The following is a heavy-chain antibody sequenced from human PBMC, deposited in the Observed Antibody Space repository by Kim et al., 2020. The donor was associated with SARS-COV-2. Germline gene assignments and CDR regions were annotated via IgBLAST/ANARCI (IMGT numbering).Heavy chain of an antibody. V-gene: IGHV4-30-2*01. CDR1: GVSITIDDYS. J-gene: IGHJ4*02. CDR2: IHHSGGA. CDR3: AGDRGYGHHDY. D-gene: IGHD5-12*01. Sequence: SETLSLTCAVSGVSITIDDYSWSWIRQPPGKGLEWIGYIHHSGGAFYNSSLKSRVAMSVDTSVDQFSLRLSPVTAADTAVYYCAGDRGYGHHDYWGQGMLVTVSS.